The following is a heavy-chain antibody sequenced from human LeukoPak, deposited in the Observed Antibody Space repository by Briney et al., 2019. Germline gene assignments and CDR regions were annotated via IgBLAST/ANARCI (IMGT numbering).Heavy chain of an antibody. J-gene: IGHJ6*03. CDR2: IYYSGRT. CDR1: GGSISSYY. CDR3: TRGSIAYYYMDV. Sequence: PSETLSLTCSVSGGSISSYYWSWIRQPPGKGLEWIGYIYYSGRTNYNPSLKSRVTISVDTSKNQFSLKLSSVTAADTAVYYCTRGSIAYYYMDVWGKGTTVTISS. V-gene: IGHV4-59*01. D-gene: IGHD3-22*01.